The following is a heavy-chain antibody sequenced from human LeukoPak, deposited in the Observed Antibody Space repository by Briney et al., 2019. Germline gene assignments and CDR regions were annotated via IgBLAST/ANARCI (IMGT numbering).Heavy chain of an antibody. J-gene: IGHJ5*02. Sequence: PSQTLSLTCTVSGGSISSGGYYWSWIRQHPGKGLEWIGYIYYSGSTYYNPSLKSRVTISVDTSKNQFSLKLSSVTAADTAVYYCARDKRRDYGDSFDPWGQGTLVTVSS. V-gene: IGHV4-31*03. D-gene: IGHD4-17*01. CDR1: GGSISSGGYY. CDR2: IYYSGST. CDR3: ARDKRRDYGDSFDP.